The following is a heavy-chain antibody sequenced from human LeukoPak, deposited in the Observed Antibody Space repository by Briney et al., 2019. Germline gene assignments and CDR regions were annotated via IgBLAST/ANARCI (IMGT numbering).Heavy chain of an antibody. CDR2: IIPILGIA. Sequence: SVKVSCKASGGTFSSYTTSWVRQAPGQGLEWMGRIIPILGIANYAQKFQGRVTITADKSTSTAYMELSSLRSEDTAVYYCAIDCSSTSCYQGNVYWGQGTLVTVSS. CDR3: AIDCSSTSCYQGNVY. CDR1: GGTFSSYT. D-gene: IGHD2-2*01. V-gene: IGHV1-69*02. J-gene: IGHJ4*02.